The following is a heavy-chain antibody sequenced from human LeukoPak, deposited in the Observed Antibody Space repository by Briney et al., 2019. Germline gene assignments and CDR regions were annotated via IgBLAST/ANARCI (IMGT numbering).Heavy chain of an antibody. CDR2: CNSDGSTT. D-gene: IGHD5-18*01. J-gene: IGHJ4*02. CDR1: GFTFTSYW. V-gene: IGHV3-74*01. CDR3: ARDVSDTALAVGY. Sequence: GGSLRLSCAASGFTFTSYWMHWVRQAPGKGLVWVSRCNSDGSTTSYADSVKGRFTISRDNAMNTLYLQMNSLRAEDTAVYYCARDVSDTALAVGYWGQGTLVTVSS.